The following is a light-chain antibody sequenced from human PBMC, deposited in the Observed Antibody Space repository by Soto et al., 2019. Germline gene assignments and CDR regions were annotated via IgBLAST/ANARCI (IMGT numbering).Light chain of an antibody. CDR3: QQYDNPPPA. Sequence: DIPMTQSPSSLSASVGDRVTITCQASQDISNYLNWYQQKPGKAPKLLIYDASNSETGVPSRFSGSGSGTDFTFTISSLQPEDIAAYYCQQYDNPPPACGQGTRLEIK. CDR1: QDISNY. CDR2: DAS. J-gene: IGKJ5*01. V-gene: IGKV1-33*01.